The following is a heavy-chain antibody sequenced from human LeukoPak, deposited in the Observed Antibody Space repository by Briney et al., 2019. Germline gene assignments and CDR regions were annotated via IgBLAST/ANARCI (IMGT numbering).Heavy chain of an antibody. CDR1: GGSVGSGDYY. Sequence: PSETLFLTCTVSGGSVGSGDYYWGWIRQPPGKGLEWIGTIYYSGSTYYNTSLKSRVTISVDMSNNQFSLKPNSVTAADTAVYFCARHDYGDYGPFDCWGQGTLVTVSS. D-gene: IGHD4-17*01. CDR3: ARHDYGDYGPFDC. V-gene: IGHV4-39*01. CDR2: IYYSGST. J-gene: IGHJ4*02.